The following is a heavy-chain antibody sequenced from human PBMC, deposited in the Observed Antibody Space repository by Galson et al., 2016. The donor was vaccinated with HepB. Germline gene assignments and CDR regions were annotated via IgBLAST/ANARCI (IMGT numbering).Heavy chain of an antibody. CDR3: ARVHWNYGRNLYYFGMDV. CDR2: ISAHTGNT. J-gene: IGHJ6*02. V-gene: IGHV1-18*01. CDR1: GHTSTTYG. Sequence: SVKVSCKASGHTSTTYGISWVRQAPGQGLEWMGWISAHTGNTNYAQKVQGRVTMTIDTSTGTAYMELRSLRSDDTAVYYCARVHWNYGRNLYYFGMDVWGQGTTVTVSS. D-gene: IGHD1-7*01.